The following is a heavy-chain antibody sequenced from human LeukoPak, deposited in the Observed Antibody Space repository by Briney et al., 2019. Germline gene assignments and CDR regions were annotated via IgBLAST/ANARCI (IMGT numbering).Heavy chain of an antibody. Sequence: GESLKISCKGAGYSFTNYWITWVRQMPGKGLEWMGRIDPSNSYTQFSPSFQGHVTISVDASISTAYLQWSSLKASDTAVYYCARRPSVQLEPWETYYYYGMDVWGKGTTVTVSS. V-gene: IGHV5-10-1*01. CDR3: ARRPSVQLEPWETYYYYGMDV. D-gene: IGHD1-1*01. CDR1: GYSFTNYW. J-gene: IGHJ6*04. CDR2: IDPSNSYT.